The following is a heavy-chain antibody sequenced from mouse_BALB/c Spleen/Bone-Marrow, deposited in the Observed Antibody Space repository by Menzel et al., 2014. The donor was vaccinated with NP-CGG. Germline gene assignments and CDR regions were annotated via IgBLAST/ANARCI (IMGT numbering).Heavy chain of an antibody. CDR3: ARSLYYRYDFFDY. Sequence: DVKLVESGGGLVQPGGSRKLSCAASGFTFGSFGMHWVRQAPEKGLEWVAYISSGSSTIYYADTVKGRFTISRDNPKNTLFLQMTSLRSEDTAMYYCARSLYYRYDFFDYWGQGTTLTVSS. CDR2: ISSGSSTI. V-gene: IGHV5-17*02. D-gene: IGHD2-14*01. CDR1: GFTFGSFG. J-gene: IGHJ2*01.